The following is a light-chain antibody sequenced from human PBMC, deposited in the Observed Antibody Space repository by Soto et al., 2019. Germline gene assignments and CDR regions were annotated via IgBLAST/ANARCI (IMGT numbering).Light chain of an antibody. Sequence: DIQMTQSPSSLTASVGDSVTITCQASQDITNYLNWYQHKPGKAPKLLIYDASNLEPGVPSRFSGRRSGRDFTFTISSLHPEDTATYYCQQYEDIPPTFGQGTRLDIK. J-gene: IGKJ5*01. V-gene: IGKV1-33*01. CDR2: DAS. CDR3: QQYEDIPPT. CDR1: QDITNY.